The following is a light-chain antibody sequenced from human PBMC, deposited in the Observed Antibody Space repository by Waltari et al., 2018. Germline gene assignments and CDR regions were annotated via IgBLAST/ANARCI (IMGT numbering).Light chain of an antibody. CDR1: RNLLYSPNNKDF. J-gene: IGKJ2*01. V-gene: IGKV4-1*01. Sequence: DIVMTQSPDSLVVSLGERATINCKSSRNLLYSPNNKDFLAWYQQKPGQPPKLLIYWASTRESGVPGRFTGGGSGTNFSLTISSLQAEDVAGYYCQQYYDTPYTFGQGTKLEIK. CDR2: WAS. CDR3: QQYYDTPYT.